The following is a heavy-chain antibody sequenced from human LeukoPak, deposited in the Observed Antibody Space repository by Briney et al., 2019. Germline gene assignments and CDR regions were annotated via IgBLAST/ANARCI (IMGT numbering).Heavy chain of an antibody. CDR3: ARRRITMVRGVIIKFPLDY. J-gene: IGHJ4*02. Sequence: SETLYLTCAVYGGSFSVYYWSRIRQPPGKGLEWIAEINHSGSTNYNPSLKSRVTISVDTSKNQFSLKLSSVTAADTAVYYCARRRITMVRGVIIKFPLDYWGQGTLVTVSS. CDR2: INHSGST. CDR1: GGSFSVYY. V-gene: IGHV4-34*01. D-gene: IGHD3-10*01.